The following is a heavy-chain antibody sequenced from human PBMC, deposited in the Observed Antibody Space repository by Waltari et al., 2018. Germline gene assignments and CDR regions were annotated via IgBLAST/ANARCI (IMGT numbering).Heavy chain of an antibody. J-gene: IGHJ4*02. CDR2: IYHDGTT. V-gene: IGHV4-38-2*01. CDR3: TRQVLGYCTSAACRRLES. Sequence: QLQLQESGPGLVKSSKTLSLPCDVSGDAINSVFYWGWIRQPPGRGLEWVATIYHDGTTFYNPSLTGRVTTSMDTSKNQFSLKMKSVTAADTAVYYCTRQVLGYCTSAACRRLESWGQGTLVTVSS. D-gene: IGHD2-2*03. CDR1: GDAINSVFY.